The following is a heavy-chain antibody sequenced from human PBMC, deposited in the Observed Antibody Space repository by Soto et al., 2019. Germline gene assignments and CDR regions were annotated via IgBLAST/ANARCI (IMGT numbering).Heavy chain of an antibody. CDR3: ARDGSGYDYRGLTYYYYYGMDV. D-gene: IGHD5-12*01. CDR1: GYTFTSYA. J-gene: IGHJ6*02. CDR2: INAGNGNT. Sequence: ASVKVSCKASGYTFTSYAMHWVRQAPGQRLEWMGWINAGNGNTKYSQKFQGRVTITRDTSASTAYMELSSLRSEDTAVYYCARDGSGYDYRGLTYYYYYGMDVWGQGTTVTVSS. V-gene: IGHV1-3*01.